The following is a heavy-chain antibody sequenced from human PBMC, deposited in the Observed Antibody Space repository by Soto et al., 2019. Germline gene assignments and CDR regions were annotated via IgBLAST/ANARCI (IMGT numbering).Heavy chain of an antibody. J-gene: IGHJ6*03. Sequence: EVQLVESGGGLVQPGGSLKLSCAASGFTFSGSAMHWVRQASGKGLEWVGRIRSKSNSYATAYAASVKGRFTISRDDSKNTAYLQMYILKTEDTAVYYCTRDSSGWSVYYYYMDFWGKGTTVTVSS. V-gene: IGHV3-73*01. CDR1: GFTFSGSA. CDR3: TRDSSGWSVYYYYMDF. D-gene: IGHD6-19*01. CDR2: IRSKSNSYAT.